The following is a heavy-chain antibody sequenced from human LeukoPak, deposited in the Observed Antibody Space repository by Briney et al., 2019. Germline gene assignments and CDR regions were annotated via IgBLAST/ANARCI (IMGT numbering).Heavy chain of an antibody. CDR1: GFTFSSYS. D-gene: IGHD6-19*01. J-gene: IGHJ5*02. CDR3: ARSPAVAGTTSVRFDP. V-gene: IGHV3-21*01. CDR2: ISSSSSYI. Sequence: GGSRRLSCAASGFTFSSYSMNWVRQAPGKGLQWVSSISSSSSYIYYADSVKGRFTISRDNAKNSLYLQMNSLRAEDTAAYYCARSPAVAGTTSVRFDPWGQGTLVSVSS.